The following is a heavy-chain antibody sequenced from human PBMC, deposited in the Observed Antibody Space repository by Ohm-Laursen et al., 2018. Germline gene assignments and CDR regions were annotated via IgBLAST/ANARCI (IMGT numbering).Heavy chain of an antibody. V-gene: IGHV4-34*01. CDR1: GGSFSGYY. D-gene: IGHD6-19*01. Sequence: SETLSLTCGVYGGSFSGYYWSWIRQPPGKGLEWIGEINHSRSTKYNSSFKSRVTISVDTSKDQFSLKLSSVTAADTAVYYCARGFSGWWGRIDYWGQGILVTVSS. CDR3: ARGFSGWWGRIDY. J-gene: IGHJ4*02. CDR2: INHSRST.